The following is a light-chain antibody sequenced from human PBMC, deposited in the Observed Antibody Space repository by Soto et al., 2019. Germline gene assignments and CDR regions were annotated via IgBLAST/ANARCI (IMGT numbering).Light chain of an antibody. CDR2: GPS. CDR3: QQFGSSPQT. Sequence: EIVLTQSPGTLSLSPGESATLSCRASQIVTNNFLAWYQQKPGQPPRLLIYGPSSRATGISDRFSGSGSRTDFTLTISRLEPEDSAVYYCQQFGSSPQTFGQGTKVLIK. V-gene: IGKV3-20*01. CDR1: QIVTNNF. J-gene: IGKJ1*01.